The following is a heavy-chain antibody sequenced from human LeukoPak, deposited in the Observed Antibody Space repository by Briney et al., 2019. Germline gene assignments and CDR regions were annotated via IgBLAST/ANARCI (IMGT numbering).Heavy chain of an antibody. CDR3: ARLHDGYRYGADY. CDR2: IYYGGST. V-gene: IGHV4-39*07. Sequence: SETLSLTCTVSGGSISSSSYYWGWIRQPPGKGLEWIGSIYYGGSTNYNPSLKSRVTISVDTSKNQFSLKLSPVTAADTAVYYCARLHDGYRYGADYWGQGTLVTAS. J-gene: IGHJ4*02. D-gene: IGHD5-18*01. CDR1: GGSISSSSYY.